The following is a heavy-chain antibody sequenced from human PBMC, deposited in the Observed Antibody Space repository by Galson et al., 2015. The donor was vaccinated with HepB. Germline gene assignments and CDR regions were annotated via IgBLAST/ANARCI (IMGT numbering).Heavy chain of an antibody. Sequence: SVKVSCKASGYTFTSYGISWVRQAPGQGLEWMGWISAYNGNTNYAQKLQGRVTMTTDTSTSTAYMELRNLRSDDTAVYYCARAGSSWYSYYYGMDVWGQGTTVTVSS. CDR2: ISAYNGNT. D-gene: IGHD6-13*01. CDR3: ARAGSSWYSYYYGMDV. J-gene: IGHJ6*02. V-gene: IGHV1-18*04. CDR1: GYTFTSYG.